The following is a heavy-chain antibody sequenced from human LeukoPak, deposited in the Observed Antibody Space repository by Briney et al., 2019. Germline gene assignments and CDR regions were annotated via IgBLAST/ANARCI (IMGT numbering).Heavy chain of an antibody. D-gene: IGHD3-3*01. V-gene: IGHV3-23*01. CDR2: ISGSGGST. CDR3: AKTNYDFWSGYYPGDNNWFDP. CDR1: GFTFRSDA. J-gene: IGHJ5*02. Sequence: GGSLRLSCAAPGFTFRSDAMSWVRQAPGKGLEWVSAISGSGGSTYYADSVKGRFTISRDNSKNTLYLQMNSLRAEDTAVYYCAKTNYDFWSGYYPGDNNWFDPWGQATLVTVSS.